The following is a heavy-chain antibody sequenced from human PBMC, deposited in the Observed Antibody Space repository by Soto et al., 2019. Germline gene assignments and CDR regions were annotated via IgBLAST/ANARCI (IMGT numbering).Heavy chain of an antibody. V-gene: IGHV3-30-3*01. J-gene: IGHJ3*02. CDR1: GFTFSSYA. Sequence: PGGSLRLSCAASGFTFSSYAMHRVRQAPGKGLEWVAVISYDGSNKYYADSVKGRFTISRDNSKNTLYLQMNSLRAEDTAVYYCARGRITIFGVVITPEIDAFDIWGQGTMVTVSS. CDR3: ARGRITIFGVVITPEIDAFDI. D-gene: IGHD3-3*01. CDR2: ISYDGSNK.